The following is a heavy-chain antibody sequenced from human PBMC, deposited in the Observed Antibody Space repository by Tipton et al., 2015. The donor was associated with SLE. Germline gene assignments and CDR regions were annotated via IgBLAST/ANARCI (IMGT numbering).Heavy chain of an antibody. CDR3: ARRRREGRPSDLWNWLDP. V-gene: IGHV4-59*01. CDR1: GGSISSYY. Sequence: TLSLTCTVSGGSISSYYWTWIRQPPGKGLEWIGDVHKSGTTNYNPSLKSRVTISVDTSKNQFSLNLSSVTAADTAVYYCARRRREGRPSDLWNWLDPWGQGILVTVSS. J-gene: IGHJ5*02. CDR2: VHKSGTT. D-gene: IGHD3-16*01.